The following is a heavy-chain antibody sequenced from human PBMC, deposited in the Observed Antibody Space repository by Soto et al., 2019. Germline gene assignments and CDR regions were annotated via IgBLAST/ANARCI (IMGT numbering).Heavy chain of an antibody. D-gene: IGHD4-17*01. CDR1: GFTFDDYT. CDR2: ISWDGGST. J-gene: IGHJ5*02. CDR3: AKEHYGDYGDWFDP. Sequence: EVQLVESGGVVVQPGGSLRLSCAASGFTFDDYTMHWVRQAPGKGLEWVSLISWDGGSTYYADSVKGRFTISRDNSKNSLYLQMNSLRTEDTALYYCAKEHYGDYGDWFDPWGQGTLVTVSS. V-gene: IGHV3-43*01.